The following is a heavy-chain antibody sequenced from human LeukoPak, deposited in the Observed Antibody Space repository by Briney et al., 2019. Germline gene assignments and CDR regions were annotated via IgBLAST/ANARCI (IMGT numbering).Heavy chain of an antibody. CDR3: ARDSGYYYVSSGELDS. V-gene: IGHV1-2*02. CDR1: GYTFTDYY. J-gene: IGHJ4*02. D-gene: IGHD3-22*01. Sequence: APVRVSCKSSGYTFTDYYIHWVRQAPGQGLEWMGWINPNSGDTKYARKFQGRVTMTRDTSISTAYVELNRLRSDDSAVYFCARDSGYYYVSSGELDSWGQGTLVTVSS. CDR2: INPNSGDT.